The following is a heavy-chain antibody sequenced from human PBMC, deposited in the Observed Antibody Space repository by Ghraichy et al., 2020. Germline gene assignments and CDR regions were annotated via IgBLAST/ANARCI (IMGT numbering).Heavy chain of an antibody. CDR3: ARGNDYFTYNTYAYYMDV. CDR1: GFTFSSYW. J-gene: IGHJ6*03. D-gene: IGHD2/OR15-2a*01. CDR2: IKQDGTER. V-gene: IGHV3-7*03. Sequence: ESLNISCAASGFTFSSYWMTWVRQAPGKGLEWVANIKQDGTERYYVDSVRDRFTISKDNGDNSVYLQMRSLRVADTATYFCARGNDYFTYNTYAYYMDVWGKGTTVTVSS.